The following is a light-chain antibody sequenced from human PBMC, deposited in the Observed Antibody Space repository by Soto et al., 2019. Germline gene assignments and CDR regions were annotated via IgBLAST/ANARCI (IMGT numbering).Light chain of an antibody. CDR1: QSVSSW. CDR2: TAS. J-gene: IGKJ1*01. CDR3: HQYNTYRT. Sequence: DIQMTQSPSTLSASVGDRVTITCRASQSVSSWLAWYQQKPGKAPTLLIHTASTLQSGVPSRFSGSGSGTDFTLIISSLQPDDFATYFCHQYNTYRTFDQGTKVEIK. V-gene: IGKV1-5*03.